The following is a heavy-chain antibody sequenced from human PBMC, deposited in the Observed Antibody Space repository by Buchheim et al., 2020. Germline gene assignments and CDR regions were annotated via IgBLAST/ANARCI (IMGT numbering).Heavy chain of an antibody. D-gene: IGHD3-22*01. Sequence: VQLVESGGGLVQPGRSLRLSCAASGFTFSSYAMHWVRQAPGKGLEWVAVISYDGSNKYYADSVKGRFTISRDNSKNTLYLKMNSLRAEDTAVYYCAREVSRTWNWFVYDSSGYSSFDYWGQGTL. CDR1: GFTFSSYA. CDR3: AREVSRTWNWFVYDSSGYSSFDY. J-gene: IGHJ4*02. V-gene: IGHV3-30-3*01. CDR2: ISYDGSNK.